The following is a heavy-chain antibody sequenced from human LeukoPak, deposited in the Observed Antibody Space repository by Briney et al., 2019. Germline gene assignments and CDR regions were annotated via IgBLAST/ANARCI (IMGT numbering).Heavy chain of an antibody. V-gene: IGHV3-23*01. CDR3: AKDRVHCSGGSCYYDWFDP. Sequence: PGGSLRLSCVASGFTFSSYAMSWVRQAPGKGLEWVSSISGSGGSTNYADSVKGRFTISRDNSKNTLYLQMNSLRAEDTAVYYCAKDRVHCSGGSCYYDWFDPWGQGTLVTVSS. D-gene: IGHD2-15*01. CDR2: ISGSGGST. J-gene: IGHJ5*02. CDR1: GFTFSSYA.